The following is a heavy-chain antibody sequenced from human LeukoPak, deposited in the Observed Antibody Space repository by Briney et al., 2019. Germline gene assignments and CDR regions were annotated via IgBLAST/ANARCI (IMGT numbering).Heavy chain of an antibody. D-gene: IGHD6-13*01. CDR3: AKIRSSSWYPGTLDGMDV. CDR2: ISWNSGSI. V-gene: IGHV3-9*01. Sequence: GGSLRLSCAASGFTFDDYAMHWVRQAPGKGLEWVSGISWNSGSIGYADSVKGRFTISRDKAKNSLYLQMNSLRAEDTAVYYCAKIRSSSWYPGTLDGMDVWGQGTTVTVSS. J-gene: IGHJ6*02. CDR1: GFTFDDYA.